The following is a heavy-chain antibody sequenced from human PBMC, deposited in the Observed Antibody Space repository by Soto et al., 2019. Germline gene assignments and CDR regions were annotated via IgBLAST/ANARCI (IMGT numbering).Heavy chain of an antibody. V-gene: IGHV1-24*01. J-gene: IGHJ6*02. CDR2: FDPEDGET. Sequence: QVQLVQSGAEVKKPGASVKVSCKVSGYTLTELSMHWVRQAPGKGLEWMGGFDPEDGETIYAQKFQGRVTMTEDTSTDTAHMELSSLRSEDTAVYYCATDLLAMVRGVLLPDYYYGMDVWGQGTTVTVSS. CDR1: GYTLTELS. D-gene: IGHD3-10*01. CDR3: ATDLLAMVRGVLLPDYYYGMDV.